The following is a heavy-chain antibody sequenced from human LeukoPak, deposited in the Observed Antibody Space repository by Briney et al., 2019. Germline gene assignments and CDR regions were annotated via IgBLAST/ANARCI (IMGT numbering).Heavy chain of an antibody. V-gene: IGHV1-2*02. J-gene: IGHJ4*02. CDR2: THPVSGDT. Sequence: ASVKVSCKASGYPFTNFYVHWVRLAPGQGLEWLGWTHPVSGDTIYAQKCQGRVTMTRDKSISTAYMELTSLTSDDTAVYYCARMTHTLGATYCHFDYWGQGTLVTGSS. CDR3: ARMTHTLGATYCHFDY. CDR1: GYPFTNFY. D-gene: IGHD3-16*01.